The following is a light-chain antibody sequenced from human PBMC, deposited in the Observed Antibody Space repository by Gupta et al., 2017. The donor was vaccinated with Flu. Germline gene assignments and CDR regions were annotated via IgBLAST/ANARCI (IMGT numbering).Light chain of an antibody. Sequence: STTFYCTGTYSDIGSYNYVSWYQQHPGKAPKLMIYDVNRWPAVVPDCCSGSKSGNTASLTISGLQSEDEADYYCCSYAGNSVWVFGGGTTLTVL. CDR1: YSDIGSYNY. V-gene: IGLV2-11*03. CDR2: DVN. CDR3: CSYAGNSVWV. J-gene: IGLJ3*02.